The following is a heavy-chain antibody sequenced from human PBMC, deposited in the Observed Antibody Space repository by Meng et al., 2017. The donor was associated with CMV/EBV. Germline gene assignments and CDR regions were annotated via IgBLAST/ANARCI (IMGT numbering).Heavy chain of an antibody. Sequence: SVKVSCKASGGTFSTNIFTWVRQAPGQGLEWMGRIIPILGIANYAQKFQDRVTITADKSTSTAYMELSSLRSDDTAVYYCARDGLQGYDFWSGYYSYYYYYGMDVWGQGTTVTVSS. D-gene: IGHD3-3*01. V-gene: IGHV1-69*04. CDR1: GGTFSTNI. CDR2: IIPILGIA. CDR3: ARDGLQGYDFWSGYYSYYYYYGMDV. J-gene: IGHJ6*02.